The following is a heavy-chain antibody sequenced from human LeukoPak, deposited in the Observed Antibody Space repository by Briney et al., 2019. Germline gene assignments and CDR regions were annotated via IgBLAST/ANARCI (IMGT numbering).Heavy chain of an antibody. D-gene: IGHD2-2*01. CDR3: ARQDCSSTSCYYSY. CDR1: GYSFTSYW. V-gene: IGHV5-51*01. J-gene: IGHJ4*02. Sequence: GESLKISYKGSGYSFTSYWIGWGRRMPGKGVEGMGIIYHGDSDTRYSPSFQAQVTISADKSISTAYLQWSSLKASDTAMYYCARQDCSSTSCYYSYWGQGTLVTVSS. CDR2: IYHGDSDT.